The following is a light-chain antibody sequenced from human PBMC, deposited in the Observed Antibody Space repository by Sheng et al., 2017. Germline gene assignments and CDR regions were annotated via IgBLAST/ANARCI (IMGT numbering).Light chain of an antibody. CDR1: SGHSSYA. Sequence: QLVLTQSPSASASLGASVNLTCTLDSGHSSYAVAWHQQQPEKGPRYLMKVNGDGSHNKGDGIPNRFSGSRSGAERYLAISSLQSEDEGDYYCQTWGSGIRVFGGGTKAYRP. V-gene: IGLV4-69*01. CDR2: VNGDGSH. J-gene: IGLJ3*02. CDR3: QTWGSGIRV.